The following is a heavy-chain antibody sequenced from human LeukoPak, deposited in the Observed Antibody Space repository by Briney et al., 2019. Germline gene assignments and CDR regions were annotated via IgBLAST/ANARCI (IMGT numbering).Heavy chain of an antibody. J-gene: IGHJ4*02. V-gene: IGHV3-7*01. CDR3: ARGGAAPDY. Sequence: GGSLRLSCAASGFTFSSYWMSWVRQAPGKGLEWVANIKQDGSDKYYGDSVKGRFTISRDNAKNSLYLQINSLRAEDTAVYYCARGGAAPDYWGQGTLVTVSS. CDR1: GFTFSSYW. CDR2: IKQDGSDK. D-gene: IGHD1-26*01.